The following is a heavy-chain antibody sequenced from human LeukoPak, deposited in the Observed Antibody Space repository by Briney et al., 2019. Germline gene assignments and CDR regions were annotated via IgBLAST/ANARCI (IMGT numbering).Heavy chain of an antibody. D-gene: IGHD6-19*01. CDR3: ARGIPQKYSSGWFYDY. J-gene: IGHJ4*02. CDR2: IIPIFGTA. V-gene: IGHV1-69*13. CDR1: GGTFSSYA. Sequence: ASVKVSCKASGGTFSSYAISWVRQAPGQGLEWMGGIIPIFGTANYAQKFQGRVTITADESTSTAYMELSSLRSDDTAVYYCARGIPQKYSSGWFYDYWGQGTLVTVSS.